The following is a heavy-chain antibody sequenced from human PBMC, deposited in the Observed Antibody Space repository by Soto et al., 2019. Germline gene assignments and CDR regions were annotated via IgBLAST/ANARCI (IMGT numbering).Heavy chain of an antibody. V-gene: IGHV4-39*01. CDR2: IFYSGST. Sequence: SETLSLTCTVSGGSISSSSYYWGWIRQPLGKGLEWIGSIFYSGSTYYNPSLKSRVTISVDTSKNQFSLKLSSVTAADTAVYYCARHLTYCSAGSCYSDFPYYGMDVWGQGTTVTVS. CDR1: GGSISSSSYY. CDR3: ARHLTYCSAGSCYSDFPYYGMDV. J-gene: IGHJ6*02. D-gene: IGHD2-15*01.